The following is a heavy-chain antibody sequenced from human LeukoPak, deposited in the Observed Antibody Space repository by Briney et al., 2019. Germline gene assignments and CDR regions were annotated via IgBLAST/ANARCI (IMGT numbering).Heavy chain of an antibody. CDR3: ARGGYSSHFDY. CDR2: ISYDGSNK. D-gene: IGHD6-19*01. CDR1: GFTFSSYA. Sequence: GGSLRLSCAASGFTFSSYAMHWVRQAPGKGLEWVAVISYDGSNKYYADSVKGRFTISRDNSKNTLYLQMNSLRAEDTAVYYCARGGYSSHFDYWGQGTLVTVSS. J-gene: IGHJ4*02. V-gene: IGHV3-30-3*01.